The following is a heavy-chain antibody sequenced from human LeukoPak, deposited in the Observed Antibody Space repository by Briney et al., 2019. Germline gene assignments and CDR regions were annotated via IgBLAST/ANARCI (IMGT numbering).Heavy chain of an antibody. D-gene: IGHD4-23*01. CDR3: ARDRALNYGGNSWYFDL. CDR1: GGSISSYY. J-gene: IGHJ2*01. Sequence: SEALSLTCTVSGGSISSYYWSWIRQPPGKGLEWIGYIYYSGSTNYNPSLKSRVTISVDTSKNQFSLKLSSVTAADTAVYYCARDRALNYGGNSWYFDLWGRGTLVTVSS. CDR2: IYYSGST. V-gene: IGHV4-59*01.